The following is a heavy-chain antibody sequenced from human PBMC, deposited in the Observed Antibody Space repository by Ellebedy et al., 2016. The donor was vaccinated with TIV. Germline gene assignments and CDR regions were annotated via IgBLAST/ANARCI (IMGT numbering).Heavy chain of an antibody. V-gene: IGHV1-18*01. CDR1: GYSFTSHG. CDR2: VTAYNRYT. Sequence: AASVKVSCKASGYSFTSHGITWVRQAPGQGLQWMGWVTAYNRYTYYAQNFQGRVTFTTDTSSSTAYLELRSLTSNDTGVYYCARGAMALSWGQGTLVTVSS. CDR3: ARGAMALS. J-gene: IGHJ5*02. D-gene: IGHD5-24*01.